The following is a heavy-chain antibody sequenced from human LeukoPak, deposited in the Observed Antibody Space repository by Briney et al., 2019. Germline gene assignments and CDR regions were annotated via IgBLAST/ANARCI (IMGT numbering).Heavy chain of an antibody. J-gene: IGHJ3*02. CDR2: IIGESRQ. V-gene: IGHV3-30*12. CDR1: GFTFSSFG. D-gene: IGHD3-9*01. CDR3: VRDDATDDNGFDI. Sequence: GGSLRLSCAASGFTFSSFGMHWVRQAPGKGLEWVALIIGESRQFYTPSVKGRFTISRDNSKNTLYLEMNSLRVEDTAVYYCVRDDATDDNGFDIWGQGTMVTVSS.